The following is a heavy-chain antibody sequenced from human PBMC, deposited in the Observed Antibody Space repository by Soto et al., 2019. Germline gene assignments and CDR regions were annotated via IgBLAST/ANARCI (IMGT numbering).Heavy chain of an antibody. V-gene: IGHV3-7*03. CDR1: GFTFSTYW. CDR3: AGWERHDYNX. J-gene: IGHJ5*02. Sequence: GGSLRLSFVGSGFTFSTYWMNWVRQAPGKGLEWVSNINPDGNVGTYVDSVRVRFTTSRDNAKNSLYLKMNSLIADETAVYFCAGWERHDYNXWGQGIMVTVSX. CDR2: INPDGNVG. D-gene: IGHD4-4*01.